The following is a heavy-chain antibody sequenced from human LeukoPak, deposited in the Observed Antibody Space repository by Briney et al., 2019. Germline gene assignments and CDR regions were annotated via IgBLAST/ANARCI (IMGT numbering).Heavy chain of an antibody. D-gene: IGHD3-22*01. CDR2: IYSGGST. V-gene: IGHV3-53*01. J-gene: IGHJ3*02. CDR3: ARDSDSSGYSPFDI. Sequence: GGSLRLSCAASGFTVSSNYKSWVRQAPGKGLEWVSVIYSGGSTYYADSVKGRFTISRDNSKNTLYLQMNSLRAEDTAVYYCARDSDSSGYSPFDIWGQGTMVTVSS. CDR1: GFTVSSNY.